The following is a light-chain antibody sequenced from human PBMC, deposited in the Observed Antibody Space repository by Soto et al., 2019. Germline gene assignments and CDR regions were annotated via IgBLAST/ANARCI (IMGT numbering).Light chain of an antibody. CDR2: WAS. Sequence: DIVMTQSPDSLAVSLGERATINCKSSQSVLYSSNNNNYLAWYQQKPGQPPKLLIYWASTRESGVPDRFSGSGSGTDFTLTINGLQAEDVEVYYCQQYYSTPLTFGGGTKVDIK. J-gene: IGKJ4*01. CDR3: QQYYSTPLT. CDR1: QSVLYSSNNNNY. V-gene: IGKV4-1*01.